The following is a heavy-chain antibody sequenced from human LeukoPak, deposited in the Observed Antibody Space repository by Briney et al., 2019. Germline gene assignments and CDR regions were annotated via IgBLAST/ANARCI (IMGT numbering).Heavy chain of an antibody. V-gene: IGHV3-30*04. CDR2: ISNGGSDK. J-gene: IGHJ3*02. CDR1: GFTFSSFD. CDR3: AFDSSSPGAGGFDI. Sequence: GGSLTLSCAASGFTFSSFDMHCVRHAPGKGREGVALISNGGSDKYYTHSVRGRLTIPRHNPKNALYLHMNSLRAEDTAMYYCAFDSSSPGAGGFDIWGQGTMVSVSS. D-gene: IGHD3-22*01.